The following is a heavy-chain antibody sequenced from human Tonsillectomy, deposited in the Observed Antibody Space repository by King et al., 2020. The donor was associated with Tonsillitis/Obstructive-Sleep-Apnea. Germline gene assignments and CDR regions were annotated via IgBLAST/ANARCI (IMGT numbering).Heavy chain of an antibody. Sequence: EVQLVESGGGLVRPGGSLRLSCAASGFSFSSYAMSWVRQAPGKGLEWVSAISGSGGSTYYADSVKGRFTISRDNSKNTLYVQMNSLRAEDTAVYYCARESGWGHGAFDIWGQGTMVTVSS. CDR1: GFSFSSYA. V-gene: IGHV3-23*04. J-gene: IGHJ3*02. CDR3: ARESGWGHGAFDI. D-gene: IGHD6-19*01. CDR2: ISGSGGST.